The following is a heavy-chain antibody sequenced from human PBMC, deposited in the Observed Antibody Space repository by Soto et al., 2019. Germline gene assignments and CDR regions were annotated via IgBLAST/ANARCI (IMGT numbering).Heavy chain of an antibody. Sequence: ASVKVSCKASGYTFTSYAMHWVRQAPGQRLEWMGWINAGNGNTKYSQKFQGRVTITRDTSASTAYMELSSLRSEDTAVYYCARVRILRYFDWFPSYYFDYWGQGTLVTVSS. CDR2: INAGNGNT. V-gene: IGHV1-3*01. J-gene: IGHJ4*02. CDR1: GYTFTSYA. D-gene: IGHD3-9*01. CDR3: ARVRILRYFDWFPSYYFDY.